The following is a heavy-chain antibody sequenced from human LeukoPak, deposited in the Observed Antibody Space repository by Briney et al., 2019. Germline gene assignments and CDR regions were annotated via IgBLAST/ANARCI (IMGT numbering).Heavy chain of an antibody. CDR1: GFTFSSYG. CDR3: ARDLWHYAMDG. D-gene: IGHD2-21*01. J-gene: IGHJ6*02. V-gene: IGHV3-33*01. Sequence: GGSLRPSCVASGFTFSSYGMHWVRQAPGKGLEWVAVIWYDGSKKYYADSVKRRLTISRDDSKNTLYLEMNSLRAEDTAVYYCARDLWHYAMDGWGQGTTVTVSS. CDR2: IWYDGSKK.